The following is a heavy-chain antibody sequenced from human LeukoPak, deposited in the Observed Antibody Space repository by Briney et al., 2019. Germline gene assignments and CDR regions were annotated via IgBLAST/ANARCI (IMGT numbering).Heavy chain of an antibody. V-gene: IGHV1-8*02. Sequence: ASVKVSCKASGYTFTGYYMHWVRQAPGQGLEWMGWMNPNSGNTGYAQKFQGRVTMTRNTSISTAYMELSSLRSEDTAVYYCARREGIAAAGWFHYYYGMDLWGQGTTVTVSS. J-gene: IGHJ6*02. CDR1: GYTFTGYY. CDR3: ARREGIAAAGWFHYYYGMDL. D-gene: IGHD6-13*01. CDR2: MNPNSGNT.